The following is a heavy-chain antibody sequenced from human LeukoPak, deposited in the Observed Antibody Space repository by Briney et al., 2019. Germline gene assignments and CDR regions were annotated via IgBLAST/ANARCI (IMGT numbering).Heavy chain of an antibody. D-gene: IGHD4-17*01. CDR3: ARHKDDYDDYVWNY. CDR1: GGSISRGDYY. J-gene: IGHJ4*02. V-gene: IGHV4-30-2*03. CDR2: VFYTGCA. Sequence: SQTLSLTCTVSGGSISRGDYYWRWIRQPPGKGLEWIGSVFYTGCAYYNPSLKRRVTISIDTSKNQYSLRLRSVTAADTAVYYCARHKDDYDDYVWNYWGQGTLVTVSS.